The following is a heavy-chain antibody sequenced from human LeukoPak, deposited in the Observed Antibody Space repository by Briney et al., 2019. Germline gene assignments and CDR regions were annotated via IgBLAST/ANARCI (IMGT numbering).Heavy chain of an antibody. CDR3: ARQLRADYYDSSGVWNFDL. Sequence: PSETLSLTCTVSGGSISSSSYYWGWIRQPPGKGLEWIGSIYYSGSTYYNPSLKSRVTISVDTSKDQFSLKLSSVTAADTAVYYCARQLRADYYDSSGVWNFDLWGRGTLVTVSS. CDR2: IYYSGST. CDR1: GGSISSSSYY. J-gene: IGHJ2*01. D-gene: IGHD3-22*01. V-gene: IGHV4-39*01.